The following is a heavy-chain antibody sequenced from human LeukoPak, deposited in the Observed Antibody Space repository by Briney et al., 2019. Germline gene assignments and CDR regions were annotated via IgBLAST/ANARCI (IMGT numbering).Heavy chain of an antibody. D-gene: IGHD6-13*01. CDR3: ARDSSSFSLYYYYYMDV. J-gene: IGHJ6*03. CDR1: GFTFSSYA. V-gene: IGHV3-30*04. Sequence: GGSLRLSCAASGFTFSSYAMHWVRQAPGKGLEWVAVISYDGSNKYYADSVKGRFTISRDNSKNTLYLQMNSLRAEDTAVYYCARDSSSFSLYYYYYMDVWGKGTTVTVSS. CDR2: ISYDGSNK.